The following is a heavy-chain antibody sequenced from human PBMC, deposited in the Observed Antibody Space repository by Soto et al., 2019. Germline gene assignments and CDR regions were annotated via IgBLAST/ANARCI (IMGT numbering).Heavy chain of an antibody. V-gene: IGHV3-13*01. J-gene: IGHJ4*02. CDR1: GFTFSSYD. D-gene: IGHD1-26*01. CDR3: ARDGSGGYGFDY. CDR2: IGTAGDT. Sequence: EVQLVESGGGLVQPGGSLRLSCAASGFTFSSYDMHWVRQATGKGLEWVSAIGTAGDTYYPGSVKGRFTISRENAKNSLYLQMNSLRAEDTAVYYCARDGSGGYGFDYWGQGTLVTVSS.